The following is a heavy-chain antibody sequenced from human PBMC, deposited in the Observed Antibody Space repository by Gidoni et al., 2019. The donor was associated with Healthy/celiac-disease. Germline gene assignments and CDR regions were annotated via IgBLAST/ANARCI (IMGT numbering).Heavy chain of an antibody. J-gene: IGHJ4*02. CDR2: IKQDGSEK. CDR1: GFPFSSYW. V-gene: IGHV3-7*01. CDR3: ARDLYGDYIFDY. D-gene: IGHD4-17*01. Sequence: EVQLVESGGGLVQPGGSLRLSCAASGFPFSSYWMSWVRQAPGKGLEWVANIKQDGSEKYYVDSVKGRFTISRDNAKNSLYLQMNSLRAEDTAVYYCARDLYGDYIFDYWGQGTLVTVSS.